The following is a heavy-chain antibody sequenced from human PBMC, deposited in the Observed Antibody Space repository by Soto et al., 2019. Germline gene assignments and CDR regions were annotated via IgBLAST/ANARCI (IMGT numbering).Heavy chain of an antibody. CDR2: IKPDGSEK. V-gene: IGHV3-7*04. CDR3: ARGDYYDTSGPFSDAFDI. J-gene: IGHJ3*02. CDR1: GYTFSTYW. D-gene: IGHD3-22*01. Sequence: TGGFLRLSCAASGYTFSTYWLSYVRKVQGKGLEWVANIKPDGSEKWYVYSVKGRFIISRDNAKNLLYLQMNSLRAEDTAVYYCARGDYYDTSGPFSDAFDIWGQGTLVTVSS.